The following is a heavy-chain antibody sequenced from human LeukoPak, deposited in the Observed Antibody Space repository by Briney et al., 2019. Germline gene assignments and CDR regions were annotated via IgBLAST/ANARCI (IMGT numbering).Heavy chain of an antibody. V-gene: IGHV1-2*06. CDR3: ARVHLYCSGGSCSLDY. D-gene: IGHD2-15*01. Sequence: ASVKVSCKASGYTFTGYYMHWVRQAPGQGLEWMGRINPNSGGTNYAQKFQGRVTITRDTSISTAYMELSRLRSDDTAVYYCARVHLYCSGGSCSLDYWGQGTLVTVSS. J-gene: IGHJ4*02. CDR1: GYTFTGYY. CDR2: INPNSGGT.